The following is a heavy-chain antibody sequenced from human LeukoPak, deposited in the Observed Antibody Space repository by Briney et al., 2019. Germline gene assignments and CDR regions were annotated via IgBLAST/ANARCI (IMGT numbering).Heavy chain of an antibody. J-gene: IGHJ4*02. CDR2: IYYSGST. CDR3: ARGDYYDRRLDY. CDR1: GGSISSGGYY. D-gene: IGHD3-22*01. Sequence: SETLSLTCTVSGGSISSGGYYWSWIRQHPGKGLEWIGYIYYSGSTYYNPSLKSRVTISVDTSKNQFSLKLSSVTAADTAVYYCARGDYYDRRLDYWGQGTLVTVSS. V-gene: IGHV4-31*03.